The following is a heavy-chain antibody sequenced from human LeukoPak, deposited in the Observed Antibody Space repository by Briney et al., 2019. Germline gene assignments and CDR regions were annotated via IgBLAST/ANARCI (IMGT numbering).Heavy chain of an antibody. CDR3: ARDNFWSGPPTYYYYYMDV. V-gene: IGHV4-59*01. J-gene: IGHJ6*03. Sequence: SETLSLTCTVSGGSISSYYWSWIRQPPGKGLEWIGYIYYSGSTNYNPSLKSRVTISVDTSKNQFSLKLSSVTAADTAVYYCARDNFWSGPPTYYYYYMDVWGKGTTVTVSS. CDR2: IYYSGST. D-gene: IGHD3-3*01. CDR1: GGSISSYY.